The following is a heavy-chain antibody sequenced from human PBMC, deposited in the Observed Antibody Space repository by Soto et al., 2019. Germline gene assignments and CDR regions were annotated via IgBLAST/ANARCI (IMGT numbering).Heavy chain of an antibody. J-gene: IGHJ5*02. Sequence: EAQLVESGGGLVKPGGSLRLSCAASGFTFSNVWMHWVRQAPGKGLEWVGRIKSKIDGETTDYAAPVKGRFSISRDDSKNTLYLQMNSLKTEDTAVYYCARVIWSGHLTSDLWGQGTLVTVSS. CDR2: IKSKIDGETT. CDR3: ARVIWSGHLTSDL. CDR1: GFTFSNVW. D-gene: IGHD3-3*01. V-gene: IGHV3-15*07.